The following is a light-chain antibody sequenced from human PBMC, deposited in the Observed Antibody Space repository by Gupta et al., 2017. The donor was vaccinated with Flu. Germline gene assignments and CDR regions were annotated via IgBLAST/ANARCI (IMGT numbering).Light chain of an antibody. CDR2: EVS. CDR1: SSDVGGYNY. CDR3: SSDTISSTLV. Sequence: SALTQPASVSGSPGQSITISCTGTSSDVGGYNYVSWYQQHPGKAPKLMIDEVSNRPAGVTNRFSGSKAGNTASLTISGLQAEDEADYYCSSDTISSTLVFGGGTKLTVL. V-gene: IGLV2-14*01. J-gene: IGLJ2*01.